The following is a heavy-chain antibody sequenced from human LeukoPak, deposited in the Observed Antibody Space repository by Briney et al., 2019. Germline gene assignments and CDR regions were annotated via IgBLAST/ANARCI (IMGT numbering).Heavy chain of an antibody. Sequence: PSETLSLTCTVSGDSVSAHYWTWIRQPPGKGLEWIGYTHYTGGTNSNPGLKSRVTMSVDTSTNQVSLRVMSVTAAGTAVYYCTRAGTTVTTEYYYMDVWGKGTTVTVSS. J-gene: IGHJ6*03. V-gene: IGHV4-59*02. D-gene: IGHD4-17*01. CDR1: GDSVSAHY. CDR3: TRAGTTVTTEYYYMDV. CDR2: THYTGGT.